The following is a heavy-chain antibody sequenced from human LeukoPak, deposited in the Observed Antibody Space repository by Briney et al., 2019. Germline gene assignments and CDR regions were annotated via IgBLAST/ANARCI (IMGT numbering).Heavy chain of an antibody. J-gene: IGHJ5*02. CDR2: IYYSGST. CDR3: ARVYTSFPHYDILTGYPNWFDP. CDR1: GGSIGSYY. V-gene: IGHV4-59*01. D-gene: IGHD3-9*01. Sequence: IPSETLSLTCTVSGGSIGSYYWSWIQQPPGKGLEWIGYIYYSGSTNYNPSLKSRVTISVDTSKNQFSLKLSSVTAADTAVYYCARVYTSFPHYDILTGYPNWFDPWGQGTLVTVSS.